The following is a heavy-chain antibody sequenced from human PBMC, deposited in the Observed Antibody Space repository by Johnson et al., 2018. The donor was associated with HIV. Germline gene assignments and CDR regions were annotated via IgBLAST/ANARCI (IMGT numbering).Heavy chain of an antibody. CDR2: IYSGSST. D-gene: IGHD3-22*01. J-gene: IGHJ3*02. CDR3: ARSPYYYDSSRSGAFDI. Sequence: VQLVESGGGLVQPGGSLRLSCAASGFTVSSNYMSWVRQAPGKGLEWVSVIYSGSSTYYADSVKGRFTISRDNSKNTLYLQMNSLRAEDTAVYYCARSPYYYDSSRSGAFDIWGQGTMVTVSS. CDR1: GFTVSSNY. V-gene: IGHV3-66*02.